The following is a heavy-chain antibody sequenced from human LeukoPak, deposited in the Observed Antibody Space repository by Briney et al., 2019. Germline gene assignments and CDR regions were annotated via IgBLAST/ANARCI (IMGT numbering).Heavy chain of an antibody. CDR3: ARDIAAAGLQSPRIDY. J-gene: IGHJ4*02. CDR1: GFTFSSYS. CDR2: ISSSSSTI. Sequence: PGGSLRLSRAASGFTFSSYSMNWVRQAPGKGLEWVSYISSSSSTIYYADSVKGRFTISRDNAKNSLYLQMNSLRAEDTAVYYCARDIAAAGLQSPRIDYWGQGTLVTVSS. V-gene: IGHV3-48*04. D-gene: IGHD6-13*01.